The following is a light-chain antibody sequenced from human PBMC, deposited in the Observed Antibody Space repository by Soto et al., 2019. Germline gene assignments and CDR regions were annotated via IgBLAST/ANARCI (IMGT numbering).Light chain of an antibody. J-gene: IGKJ5*01. CDR3: QQYGTSPT. CDR1: KSLITRY. V-gene: IGKV3-20*01. CDR2: GAS. Sequence: IVLTQSPGTLSLFPGERATLSCRASKSLITRYLAWYQQKPGQAPRLLIYGASSRATGIQDRFSGSGSGTDFTLTISRLEPEDFAVYSCQQYGTSPTFGQGTRLDIK.